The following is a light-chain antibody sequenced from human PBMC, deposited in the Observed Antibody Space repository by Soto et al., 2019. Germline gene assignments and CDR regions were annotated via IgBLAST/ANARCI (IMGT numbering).Light chain of an antibody. CDR2: DVS. V-gene: IGLV2-11*01. Sequence: QSALTQPRSVSGSPGQSVTISCTGTSSDVGANDYVSWYQQHPGKAPKLMIYDVSKWPSGVPDRFSGSKSGNTASLTISGLQAEDEADYYCCAYAVSYVVFGGGTKLTVL. CDR1: SSDVGANDY. J-gene: IGLJ2*01. CDR3: CAYAVSYVV.